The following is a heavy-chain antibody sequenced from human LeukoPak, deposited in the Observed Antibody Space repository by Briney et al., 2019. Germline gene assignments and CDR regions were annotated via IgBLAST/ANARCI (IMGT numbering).Heavy chain of an antibody. CDR1: GGSISSGGYY. J-gene: IGHJ6*02. CDR2: IYYSGST. V-gene: IGHV4-31*03. Sequence: PSETLSLTCTVSGGSISSGGYYWSWIRQHPGKGLEWIGYIYYSGSTYYNPSLKSRVTISVDTSKNQFSLKLSSVTAADTAVYYCARDRPTYSGNFVVGYYGMDVWGQGTTVTVSS. CDR3: ARDRPTYSGNFVVGYYGMDV. D-gene: IGHD4-23*01.